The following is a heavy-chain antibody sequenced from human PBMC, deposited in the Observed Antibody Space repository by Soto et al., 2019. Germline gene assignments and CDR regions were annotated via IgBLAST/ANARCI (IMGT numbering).Heavy chain of an antibody. CDR2: TIPILDVA. D-gene: IGHD5-12*01. V-gene: IGHV1-69*08. CDR1: GGTFSTST. CDR3: ARDSPIGSTYSGYDAIDS. J-gene: IGHJ4*02. Sequence: QVQLVQSGAEVKKPGSSVKVSCKASGGTFSTSTFTWVRQAPGQGLEWMGRTIPILDVADYAQDFQGRVPITADKSTSTPYMELTSLTSKATAVYYCARDSPIGSTYSGYDAIDSWGQGTLVTVSS.